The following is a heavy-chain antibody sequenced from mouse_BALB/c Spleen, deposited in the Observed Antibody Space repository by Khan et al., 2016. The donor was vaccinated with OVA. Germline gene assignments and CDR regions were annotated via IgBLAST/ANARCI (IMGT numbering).Heavy chain of an antibody. V-gene: IGHV2-9*02. CDR3: ARLEDI. CDR2: IWAGGST. D-gene: IGHD3-3*01. Sequence: VQLKESGPGLVAPSQSLSITCTVSGFSLTSYGVHWVRQPPGKGLEWLGVIWAGGSTNYNSALMSRLSFSKDNSTSQVFLIMNSLQPAETAMYYCARLEDIWGQGTTLTVSS. J-gene: IGHJ2*01. CDR1: GFSLTSYG.